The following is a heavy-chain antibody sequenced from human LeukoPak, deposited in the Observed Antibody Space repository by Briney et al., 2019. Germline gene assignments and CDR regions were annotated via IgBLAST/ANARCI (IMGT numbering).Heavy chain of an antibody. V-gene: IGHV3-23*01. D-gene: IGHD3-9*01. CDR3: AKGSVNYDILTGSYFDY. Sequence: GGSLRLSCAASGFTFNTYAMNWVRQAPGKGLEWVSSISGSGENTYYADSVKGRFTISRDNSKNTLSLQMNSLRAEDTAVYYCAKGSVNYDILTGSYFDYWGQGTLVIVSS. CDR1: GFTFNTYA. CDR2: ISGSGENT. J-gene: IGHJ4*02.